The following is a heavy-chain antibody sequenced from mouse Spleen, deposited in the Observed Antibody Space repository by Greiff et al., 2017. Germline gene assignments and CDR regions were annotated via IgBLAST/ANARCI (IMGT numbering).Heavy chain of an antibody. Sequence: QVQLKQSGPELVKPGASVKISCKASGYAFSSSWMNWVKQRPGQGLEWIGRIYPGDGDTNYNGKFKGKATLTADKSSSTAYMQLSSLTSVDSAVYFCARDWDEGYWGQGTTLTVSS. J-gene: IGHJ2*01. CDR2: IYPGDGDT. CDR3: ARDWDEGY. D-gene: IGHD4-1*01. CDR1: GYAFSSSW. V-gene: IGHV1-82*01.